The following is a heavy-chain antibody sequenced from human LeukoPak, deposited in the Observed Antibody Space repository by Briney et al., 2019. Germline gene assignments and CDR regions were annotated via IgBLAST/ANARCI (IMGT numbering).Heavy chain of an antibody. CDR2: IYHSGST. CDR3: ARDGTRMGNYFNY. Sequence: SETLSLTCTVSGGSISSTTYYWAWIRQPPGKGLDWIGSIYHSGSTFYNPSLKSRVTISLDTSKNQFSLKLSSVTAADTAVYFCARDGTRMGNYFNYWGQGTLVTVSS. CDR1: GGSISSTTYY. J-gene: IGHJ4*02. D-gene: IGHD7-27*01. V-gene: IGHV4-39*07.